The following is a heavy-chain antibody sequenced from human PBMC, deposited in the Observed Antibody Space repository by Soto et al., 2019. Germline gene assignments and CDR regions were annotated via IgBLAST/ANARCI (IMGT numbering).Heavy chain of an antibody. CDR2: MNPNSGNT. CDR3: ARTKIVVVTAAMVDAFDI. V-gene: IGHV1-8*01. Sequence: SVKVSCKASGYTFTSYDINWVRQATGQGLEWMGWMNPNSGNTGYAQKFQGRVTMTRNISISTAYMELSSLRSEDTAVYYCARTKIVVVTAAMVDAFDIWGQGKMVTVSS. J-gene: IGHJ3*02. CDR1: GYTFTSYD. D-gene: IGHD2-2*01.